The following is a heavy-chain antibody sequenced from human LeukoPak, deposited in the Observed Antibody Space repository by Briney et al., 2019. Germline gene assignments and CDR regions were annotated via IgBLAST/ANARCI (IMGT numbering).Heavy chain of an antibody. CDR1: GYTFTSYG. J-gene: IGHJ4*02. CDR3: ARVEDILTGSFDY. V-gene: IGHV1-18*01. Sequence: GASVKVSCKASGYTFTSYGISWVRQAPGQGLAWMGWISAYNGNTNYAQKFQGRVTMTRDTSISTAYMELSRLRSDDTAVYYCARVEDILTGSFDYWGQGTLVTVSS. D-gene: IGHD3-9*01. CDR2: ISAYNGNT.